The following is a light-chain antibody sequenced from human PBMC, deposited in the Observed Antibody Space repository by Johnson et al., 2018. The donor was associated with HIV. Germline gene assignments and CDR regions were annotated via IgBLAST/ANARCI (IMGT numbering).Light chain of an antibody. CDR3: GTWDSSLSAYV. CDR2: DNN. CDR1: SSNIGNNR. Sequence: QSVLTQPPSVSAAPGQKVTISCSGSSSNIGNNRVSWYQQLPGTAPKLLIYDNNKRPSGIPDRFSGSKSGTSATLGITGLQTGDEADYYCGTWDSSLSAYVVGTGTKVTVL. V-gene: IGLV1-51*01. J-gene: IGLJ1*01.